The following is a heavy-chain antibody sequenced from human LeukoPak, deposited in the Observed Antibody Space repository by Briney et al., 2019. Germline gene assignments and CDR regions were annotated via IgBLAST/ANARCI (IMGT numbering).Heavy chain of an antibody. Sequence: ASVKVSCKVSGYTLTELSMHWVRQAPGKGLEWMGGFDPEDGETIYAQKFQGRVTMTEDTSTDTAYMELSSLRSEDTAVYYCATDYYDSSGYYYEFSAWGQGTLVTVSS. V-gene: IGHV1-24*01. D-gene: IGHD3-22*01. CDR2: FDPEDGET. CDR3: ATDYYDSSGYYYEFSA. CDR1: GYTLTELS. J-gene: IGHJ4*02.